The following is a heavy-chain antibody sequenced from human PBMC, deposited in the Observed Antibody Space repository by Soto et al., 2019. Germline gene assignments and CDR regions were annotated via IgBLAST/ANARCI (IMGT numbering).Heavy chain of an antibody. D-gene: IGHD3-10*01. J-gene: IGHJ4*02. CDR2: INHSGST. CDR3: ARGGLWFGVDY. V-gene: IGHV4-34*01. Sequence: QVQLQQWGAGLLKPSETLSLTCAVYGGSFSGYYWSWIRQPPGKGLGWIGEINHSGSTNYNPSLTRRVSISVDTSKNQFSLKLSSVTAADTAVYYCARGGLWFGVDYWGQGTLVTVSS. CDR1: GGSFSGYY.